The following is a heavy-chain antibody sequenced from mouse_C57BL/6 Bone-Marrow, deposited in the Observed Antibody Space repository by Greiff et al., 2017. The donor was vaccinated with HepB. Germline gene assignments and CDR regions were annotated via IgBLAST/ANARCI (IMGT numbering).Heavy chain of an antibody. D-gene: IGHD1-1*01. CDR2: IHPNSGST. CDR3: ARDYYGSSLFAY. J-gene: IGHJ3*01. Sequence: VQLQQSGAELVKPGASVKLSCKASGYTFTSYWMHWVKQRPGQGLEWIGMIHPNSGSTNYNEKFKSKATLTVDKSSSTAYMQLSSLTSEDSAVYYCARDYYGSSLFAYWGQGTLVTVSA. V-gene: IGHV1-64*01. CDR1: GYTFTSYW.